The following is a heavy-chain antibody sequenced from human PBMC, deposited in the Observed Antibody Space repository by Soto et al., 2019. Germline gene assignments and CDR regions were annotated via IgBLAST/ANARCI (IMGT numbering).Heavy chain of an antibody. J-gene: IGHJ4*02. CDR3: ASSTLGYYTNGVCYAPFDY. CDR2: IIPIFGTA. Sequence: QVQLVQSGAEVKKPGSSVKVSCKASGGTFSSYAISWVRQAPGQGLEWVGGIIPIFGTANYAQKFQGRVTITADESTITTYMEQRSLKSEDTAVYYCASSTLGYYTNGVCYAPFDYWGQGTLVTVSS. V-gene: IGHV1-69*01. D-gene: IGHD2-8*01. CDR1: GGTFSSYA.